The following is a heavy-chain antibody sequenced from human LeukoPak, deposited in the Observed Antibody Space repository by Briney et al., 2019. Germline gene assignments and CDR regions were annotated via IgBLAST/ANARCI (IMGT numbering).Heavy chain of an antibody. CDR3: ARDVLRGYSGYANFDY. Sequence: ASAKVSCKASGYTFTSYGISWVRQAPGQGLEWMGWISAYNGNTNYAQKLQGRVTMTTDTSTSTAYMELRSLRSDDTAVYYCARDVLRGYSGYANFDYWGQGTLVTVSS. V-gene: IGHV1-18*01. CDR2: ISAYNGNT. CDR1: GYTFTSYG. J-gene: IGHJ4*02. D-gene: IGHD5-12*01.